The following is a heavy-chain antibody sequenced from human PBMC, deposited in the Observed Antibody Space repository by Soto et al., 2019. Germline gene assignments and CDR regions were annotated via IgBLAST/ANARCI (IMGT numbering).Heavy chain of an antibody. J-gene: IGHJ4*02. CDR1: GFTFSSYA. Sequence: PGGSLRLSCAASGFTFSSYAMSWVRQAPGKGLEWVSAISGSGGSTYYADSVKGRFTISRDNSKNTLYLQMNSLRAEDTAVYYCAKDPFIRSWTKYLDYWGQGTLVTVSS. CDR2: ISGSGGST. D-gene: IGHD6-13*01. CDR3: AKDPFIRSWTKYLDY. V-gene: IGHV3-23*01.